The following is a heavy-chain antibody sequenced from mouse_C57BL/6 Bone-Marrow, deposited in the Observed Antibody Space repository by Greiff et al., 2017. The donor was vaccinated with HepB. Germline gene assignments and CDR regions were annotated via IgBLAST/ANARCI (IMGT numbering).Heavy chain of an antibody. CDR3: TNYYGSSYFDY. CDR1: GYTFTDYE. J-gene: IGHJ2*01. V-gene: IGHV1-15*01. D-gene: IGHD1-1*01. Sequence: VQLQQSGAELVRPGASVTLSCKASGYTFTDYEMHWVKQTPVHGLEWIGAIDPETGGTAYNQKFKGKAILTADKSSSTAYMELRSLTSEDSAVYYCTNYYGSSYFDYWGQGTTLTVSS. CDR2: IDPETGGT.